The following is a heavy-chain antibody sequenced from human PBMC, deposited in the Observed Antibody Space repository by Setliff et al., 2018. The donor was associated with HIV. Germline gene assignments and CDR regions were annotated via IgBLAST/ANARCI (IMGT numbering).Heavy chain of an antibody. CDR3: ARGIYDFWTGYADY. J-gene: IGHJ4*02. V-gene: IGHV1-3*03. CDR1: GYTFTTYS. D-gene: IGHD3-3*01. Sequence: GASVKVSCKASGYTFTTYSMHWMRQAPGQRLEWMGWINAGNGNTQFSQEFQGRVTITRDTSASTAYMELSSLRSEDMAVYYCARGIYDFWTGYADYWGPGTLVTVSS. CDR2: INAGNGNT.